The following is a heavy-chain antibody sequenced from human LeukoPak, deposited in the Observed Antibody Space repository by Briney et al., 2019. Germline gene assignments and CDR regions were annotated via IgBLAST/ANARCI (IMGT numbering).Heavy chain of an antibody. CDR1: GYTLPGYY. CDR3: ARGPDSGSWYNPRLFDP. D-gene: IGHD6-13*01. Sequence: VASVNVSCMASGYTLPGYYMLWVRPAPGQGLEWMGWINPNIGNTVWAQKFHGTDTMTRNTSISTAYMGLSSLRSEDTAVYYCARGPDSGSWYNPRLFDPWGQGTLVTVSS. J-gene: IGHJ5*02. CDR2: INPNIGNT. V-gene: IGHV1-8*02.